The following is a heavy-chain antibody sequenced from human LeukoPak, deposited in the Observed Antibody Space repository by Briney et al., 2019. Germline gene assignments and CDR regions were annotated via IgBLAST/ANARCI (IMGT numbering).Heavy chain of an antibody. CDR2: ISTFNGNT. D-gene: IGHD1-1*01. J-gene: IGHJ4*02. CDR3: ARRHLIGNGYFDH. CDR1: GYAFTNYG. V-gene: IGHV1-18*01. Sequence: ASVKVSCKASGYAFTNYGVGWLRLAPGQGLQWLGWISTFNGNTNYAQIVQDRVTMTTDTSTNTAYLELRSLRSDDTAVYYCARRHLIGNGYFDHWGQGTLVTVSS.